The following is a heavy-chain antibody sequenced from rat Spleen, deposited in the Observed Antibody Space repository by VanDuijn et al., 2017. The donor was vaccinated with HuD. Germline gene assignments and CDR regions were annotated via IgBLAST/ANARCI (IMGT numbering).Heavy chain of an antibody. J-gene: IGHJ2*01. CDR2: INPSGGST. Sequence: EVQLVESGGGLVQPGRSLKLSCAASGFTFRNYGMHWIRQAPRKGLEWVASINPSGGSTYHRDSVRGRFSISRDNAESTQYLQMDSLRSEDTATYYCARQDYVYYRYWGQGVMVTVSS. CDR1: GFTFRNYG. CDR3: ARQDYVYYRY. V-gene: IGHV5-19*01. D-gene: IGHD1-6*01.